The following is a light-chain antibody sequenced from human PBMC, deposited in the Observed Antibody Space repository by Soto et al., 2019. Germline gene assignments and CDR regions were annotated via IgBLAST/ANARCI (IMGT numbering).Light chain of an antibody. J-gene: IGKJ3*01. CDR1: QSISGY. Sequence: DIQMTQSPSSLSASVGDRVTITCRASQSISGYLNWYQQKPGKAPKLLIYAASSLQSGVPSRFSGSGSGTDFTLTISSLQPEDFATYYCQQKDTFGPGTKVDIK. CDR2: AAS. V-gene: IGKV1-39*01. CDR3: QQKDT.